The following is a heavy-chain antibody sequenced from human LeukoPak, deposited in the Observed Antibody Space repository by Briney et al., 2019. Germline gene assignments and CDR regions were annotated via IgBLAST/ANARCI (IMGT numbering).Heavy chain of an antibody. Sequence: EASVKVSCKASGYTFTSYGISWVRQAPGQGLEWMGWISAYNGNTNYAQKLQGRVTMTTDTSTSTAYMELRSLRSDDTAVYYCARDLRPFSGSYYYYFDYWGQGTLVTVSS. CDR3: ARDLRPFSGSYYYYFDY. V-gene: IGHV1-18*01. D-gene: IGHD1-26*01. CDR1: GYTFTSYG. J-gene: IGHJ4*02. CDR2: ISAYNGNT.